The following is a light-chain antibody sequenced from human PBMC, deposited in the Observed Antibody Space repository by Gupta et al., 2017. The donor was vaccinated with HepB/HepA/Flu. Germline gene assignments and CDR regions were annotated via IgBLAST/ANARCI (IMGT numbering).Light chain of an antibody. V-gene: IGLV3-1*01. CDR2: KNS. CDR3: QAWDSSTGV. CDR1: KLGDKY. J-gene: IGLJ3*02. Sequence: SYELTQPPSVSVSPGQTASITCSGDKLGDKYACWYQQKPGQSPVLVIYKNSKRPSGTPGRFSGSTSETTATLTMRGTQAWDEDDYYSQAWDSSTGVFGGGTKLTVL.